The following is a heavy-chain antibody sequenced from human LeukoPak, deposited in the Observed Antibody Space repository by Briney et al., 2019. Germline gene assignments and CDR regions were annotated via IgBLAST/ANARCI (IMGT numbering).Heavy chain of an antibody. J-gene: IGHJ5*02. CDR1: GFTFSSYG. D-gene: IGHD6-13*01. CDR3: AKGQLLSSSWFDP. CDR2: ISYDGSNK. V-gene: IGHV3-30*18. Sequence: GGSLRLSCAASGFTFSSYGMHWVRQAPGKGLEWVAVISYDGSNKYYADSVKGRFTISRDNSKNTLYLQMNSLRAEDTAVYYCAKGQLLSSSWFDPWGQGTLVTVSS.